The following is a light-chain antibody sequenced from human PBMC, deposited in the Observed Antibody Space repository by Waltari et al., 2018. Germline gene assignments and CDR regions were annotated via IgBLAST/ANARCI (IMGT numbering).Light chain of an antibody. CDR3: QVWDSSSDHVA. J-gene: IGLJ2*01. CDR2: DDS. CDR1: DLGSKS. Sequence: YVLTQPPSVSVAPGQTALFTRGGKDLGSKSVHWLQQKPGQAPVLVVYDDSDRPSGIPERFSGSNSGNTATLSISRVEAGDEADYYCQVWDSSSDHVAFGGGTKLTVL. V-gene: IGLV3-21*02.